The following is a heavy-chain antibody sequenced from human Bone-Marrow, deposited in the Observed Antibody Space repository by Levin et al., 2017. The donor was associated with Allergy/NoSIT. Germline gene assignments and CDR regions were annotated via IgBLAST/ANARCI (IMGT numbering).Heavy chain of an antibody. D-gene: IGHD3-22*01. CDR1: GYSISSGYY. V-gene: IGHV4-38-2*01. J-gene: IGHJ4*02. CDR3: ARRGAEAYYYERGPLFDY. CDR2: IYHSGST. Sequence: SQTLSLTCAVSGYSISSGYYWGWIRQPPGKGLEWIGSIYHSGSTYYNPSLKSRVTISVDTSKNQFSLKLSSVTAADTAVYYCARRGAEAYYYERGPLFDYWGQGTLVTVSS.